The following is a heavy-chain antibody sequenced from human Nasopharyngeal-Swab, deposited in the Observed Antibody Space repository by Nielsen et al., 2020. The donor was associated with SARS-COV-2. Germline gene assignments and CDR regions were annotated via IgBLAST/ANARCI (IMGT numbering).Heavy chain of an antibody. V-gene: IGHV1-69*13. Sequence: SVKVSCKASGGTFSSYAISWVRQAPGQGLEWMGGFIPIFGTANYAQKFQGRVTITADESTSTAYMELSSLRSEDTAVYYCARVAHYYDSSGYPYAFDIWGQGTMVTVSS. CDR1: GGTFSSYA. D-gene: IGHD3-22*01. J-gene: IGHJ3*02. CDR3: ARVAHYYDSSGYPYAFDI. CDR2: FIPIFGTA.